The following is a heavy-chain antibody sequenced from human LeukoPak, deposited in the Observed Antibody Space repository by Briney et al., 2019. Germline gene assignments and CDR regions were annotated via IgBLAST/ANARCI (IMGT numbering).Heavy chain of an antibody. V-gene: IGHV4-4*07. CDR2: VDSNGRS. CDR3: ARADLTQYSMDNWFDP. D-gene: IGHD2/OR15-2a*01. J-gene: IGHJ5*02. Sequence: SETLSLTCTVSGDSIINHYYNWIRQPAGKGLEWIGRVDSNGRSNRNPSLKSRVTMSADTSKKQLSLKLTSVTAADTAVYYCARADLTQYSMDNWFDPWGQGMLATVSS. CDR1: GDSIINHY.